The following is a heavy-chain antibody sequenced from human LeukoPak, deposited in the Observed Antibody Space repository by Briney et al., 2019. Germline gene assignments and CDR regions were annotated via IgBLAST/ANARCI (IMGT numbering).Heavy chain of an antibody. CDR3: ARRYSSGWDPFDY. J-gene: IGHJ4*02. D-gene: IGHD6-19*01. CDR1: GYTFTSYD. V-gene: IGHV1-8*01. Sequence: ASVKVSRKASGYTFTSYDINWVRQATGQGLEWMGWMNPNSGNTGYAQKFQGRVTMTRNTSISTAYMELSSLRSEDTAVYYCARRYSSGWDPFDYWGQGTLVTVSS. CDR2: MNPNSGNT.